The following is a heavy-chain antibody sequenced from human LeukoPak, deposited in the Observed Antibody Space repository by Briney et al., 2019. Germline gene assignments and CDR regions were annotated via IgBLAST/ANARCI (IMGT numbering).Heavy chain of an antibody. J-gene: IGHJ4*02. CDR1: GGSTSSYY. V-gene: IGHV4-4*07. D-gene: IGHD3-22*01. CDR2: IESSGST. Sequence: NSSETLSLTCTVSGGSTSSYYWNWIRQPAGKGLEWIGRIESSGSTNYNPSLKSRVTISVDTSKNQFSLKLSSVTAADTAVYYCARGYYYDSSGYYGGIDYWGQGTLVTVSS. CDR3: ARGYYYDSSGYYGGIDY.